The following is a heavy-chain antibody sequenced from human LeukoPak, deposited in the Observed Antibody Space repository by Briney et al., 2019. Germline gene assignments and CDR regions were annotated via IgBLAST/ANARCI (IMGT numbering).Heavy chain of an antibody. Sequence: GGSLRLSCAASGFTFSSYSMSWVRQAPGKGLEWVSAISGSGGSTYYADSVKGRFTISRDNSKNTLYLQMNSLRAEDTAVYYCAKPTTVTTSGWYFDLWGRGTLVTVSS. CDR3: AKPTTVTTSGWYFDL. V-gene: IGHV3-23*01. CDR1: GFTFSSYS. J-gene: IGHJ2*01. D-gene: IGHD4-17*01. CDR2: ISGSGGST.